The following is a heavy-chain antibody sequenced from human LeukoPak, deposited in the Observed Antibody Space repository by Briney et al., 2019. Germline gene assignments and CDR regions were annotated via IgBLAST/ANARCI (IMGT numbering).Heavy chain of an antibody. J-gene: IGHJ4*02. D-gene: IGHD3-22*01. V-gene: IGHV3-23*01. CDR1: GFTFSSYA. CDR3: ARDYYYDSSGYYYV. CDR2: ISGSGGST. Sequence: GGSLRLSCAASGFTFSSYAMSWVRQAPGKGLEWVSAISGSGGSTYYADSVKGWFTISRDNSKNTLYLQMNSLRAEDTAVYYCARDYYYDSSGYYYVWGQGTLVTVSS.